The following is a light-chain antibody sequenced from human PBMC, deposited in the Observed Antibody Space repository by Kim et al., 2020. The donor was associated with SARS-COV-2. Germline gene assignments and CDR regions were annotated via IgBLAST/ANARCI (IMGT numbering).Light chain of an antibody. Sequence: QRVTISCTGSSSNIGAGYDVHWYQQLPGTAPKLLIYGNSNRPSGVPDRFSGSKSGTSASLAITGLQAEDEADYYCQSYDSSLSGSVFGGGTQLIVL. J-gene: IGLJ3*02. CDR3: QSYDSSLSGSV. CDR1: SSNIGAGYD. CDR2: GNS. V-gene: IGLV1-40*01.